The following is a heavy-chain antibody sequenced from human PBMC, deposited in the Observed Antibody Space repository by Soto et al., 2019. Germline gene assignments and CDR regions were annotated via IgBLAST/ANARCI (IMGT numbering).Heavy chain of an antibody. CDR2: IQPRDSNT. CDR1: GYSFTSYW. CDR3: ARESYGSGTI. V-gene: IGHV5-51*03. Sequence: EVQLVQSGAEVKKPGESMKISWKASGYSFTSYWIGWVRQMPGKGLEWMGIIQPRDSNTIYSPSFQGQVTISADKSISTAYLQWSSLKASDTAMYYCARESYGSGTIWGQGTLVTVSS. J-gene: IGHJ4*02. D-gene: IGHD3-10*01.